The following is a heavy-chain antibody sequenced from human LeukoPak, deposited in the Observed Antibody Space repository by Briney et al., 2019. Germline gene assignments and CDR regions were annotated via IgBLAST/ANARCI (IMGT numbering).Heavy chain of an antibody. CDR2: FAPEDGET. CDR3: ATEMTNFYDSSGYSKHFDY. V-gene: IGHV1-24*01. J-gene: IGHJ4*02. CDR1: EYTLTELS. Sequence: GASVKVSCKVSEYTLTELSMHWVRQAPGKGLELMGGFAPEDGETIYAQKFQGRVTMTGDTSTDTAYMELSSLTSEDTAVYYCATEMTNFYDSSGYSKHFDYWGQGTLVTVSS. D-gene: IGHD3-22*01.